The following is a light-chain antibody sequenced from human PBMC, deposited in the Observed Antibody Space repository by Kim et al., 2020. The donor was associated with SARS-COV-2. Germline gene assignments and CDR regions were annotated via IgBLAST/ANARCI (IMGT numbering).Light chain of an antibody. CDR3: QVWDSTSHHPS. Sequence: SYELTQPPSVSVAPGQTASISCGGNNIGSESVHWYQQKPGQAPVLVIYYDGDRPSGIPERFSGSKSGNTATLTISRVEAGDEADYYCQVWDSTSHHPSFGGGTKVTVL. V-gene: IGLV3-21*04. CDR2: YDG. CDR1: NIGSES. J-gene: IGLJ3*02.